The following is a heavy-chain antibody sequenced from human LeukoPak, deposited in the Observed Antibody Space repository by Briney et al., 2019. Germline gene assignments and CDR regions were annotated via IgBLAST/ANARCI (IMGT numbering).Heavy chain of an antibody. J-gene: IGHJ4*02. Sequence: ASVKVSCKASGYTFTGYYMHWVRQAPEQGLEWMGWINPNSGGTNYAQKFQGRVTMTRDTSISTAYMELSRLRSDDTAVYYCARIRDLGIEYYFDYWGQGTLVTVSS. CDR2: INPNSGGT. CDR1: GYTFTGYY. CDR3: ARIRDLGIEYYFDY. V-gene: IGHV1-2*02. D-gene: IGHD3-16*01.